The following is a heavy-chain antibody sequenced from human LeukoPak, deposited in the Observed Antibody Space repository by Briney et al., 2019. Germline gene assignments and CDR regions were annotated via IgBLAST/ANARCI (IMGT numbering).Heavy chain of an antibody. CDR3: ARDAGYSSGWYVFYYGMDV. CDR2: IYYSGST. Sequence: PSETLSLTCTVSGGSISSYYWSWIRQPPGKGLEWIGYIYYSGSTNYNPSLKSRVIISVDTSKNQFSLKLSSVTAADTAVYYCARDAGYSSGWYVFYYGMDVWGQGTTVTVSS. D-gene: IGHD6-19*01. V-gene: IGHV4-59*12. CDR1: GGSISSYY. J-gene: IGHJ6*02.